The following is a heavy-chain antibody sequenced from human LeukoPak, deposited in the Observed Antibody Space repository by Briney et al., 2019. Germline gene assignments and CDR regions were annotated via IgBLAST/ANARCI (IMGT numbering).Heavy chain of an antibody. D-gene: IGHD3-10*01. Sequence: HPGGSLRLSCAASGFTFSNYAMNWVRQAPGKGLEWVSTISSSGGSTFYADSVKGRFTVSRDNSKNTLSLHLNSLRADDTAVYYCAKPGGTFGSGSFDDYWGQGTLVTASS. J-gene: IGHJ4*02. CDR1: GFTFSNYA. CDR2: ISSSGGST. V-gene: IGHV3-23*01. CDR3: AKPGGTFGSGSFDDY.